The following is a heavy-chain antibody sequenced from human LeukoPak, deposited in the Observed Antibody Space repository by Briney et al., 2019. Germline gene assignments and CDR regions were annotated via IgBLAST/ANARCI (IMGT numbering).Heavy chain of an antibody. CDR3: ARGVATNRYYFDY. D-gene: IGHD5-12*01. CDR2: INAGNGNT. J-gene: IGHJ4*02. V-gene: IGHV1-3*01. CDR1: GYTFTSYA. Sequence: ASVKVSCKASGYTFTSYAMHWVRQAPGQRLEWMGWINAGNGNTKYSQKFQGRVTITRDTSASTAYMELSSLRSEDTAVYSCARGVATNRYYFDYWGQGTLVPVSS.